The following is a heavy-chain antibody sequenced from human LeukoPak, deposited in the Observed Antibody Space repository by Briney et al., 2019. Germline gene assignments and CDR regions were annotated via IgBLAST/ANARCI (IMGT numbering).Heavy chain of an antibody. CDR1: GVTFSQSW. CDR3: AREQRYSSGWNYYFDY. D-gene: IGHD6-19*01. Sequence: GGSLRLSCVVSGVTFSQSWMHWVRQVPGKGLVWVSRINTDGRNTIYADTVKGRFTISRDNAKNTLYLQMNSLRAEDTAVYYCAREQRYSSGWNYYFDYWGQGTLVTVSS. CDR2: INTDGRNT. V-gene: IGHV3-74*01. J-gene: IGHJ4*02.